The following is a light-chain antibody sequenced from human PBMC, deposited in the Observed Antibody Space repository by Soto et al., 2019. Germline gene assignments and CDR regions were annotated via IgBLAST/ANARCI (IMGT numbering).Light chain of an antibody. Sequence: VLTQSPATLSLSPGERATLSCRASQSISTYLAWYQQKPGQAPRLLIYDAVNRATGIPARFSGSGSGTDFTLIIDSLAPEDFAVYYCQQRINWPLTFGGRTRVEIK. V-gene: IGKV3-11*01. CDR2: DAV. CDR3: QQRINWPLT. CDR1: QSISTY. J-gene: IGKJ4*01.